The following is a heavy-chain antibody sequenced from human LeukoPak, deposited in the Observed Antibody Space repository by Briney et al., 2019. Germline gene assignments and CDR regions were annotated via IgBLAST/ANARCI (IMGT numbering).Heavy chain of an antibody. D-gene: IGHD1-14*01. CDR3: ARAAGYKSFDY. J-gene: IGHJ4*02. CDR1: GFIFSNYW. V-gene: IGHV3-7*05. CDR2: INQDGSEK. Sequence: GGSLRLSCVASGFIFSNYWMNWVRQAPGKGLEWVANINQDGSEKYYVDSVKGRFTIFRDNAKNSLYLQMNSLRADEDTAVYYCARAAGYKSFDYWGQGTLVTVSS.